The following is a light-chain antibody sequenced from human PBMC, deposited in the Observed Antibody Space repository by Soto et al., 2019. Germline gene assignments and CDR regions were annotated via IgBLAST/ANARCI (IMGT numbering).Light chain of an antibody. J-gene: IGKJ5*01. V-gene: IGKV3D-20*02. Sequence: PRGGATLCSRASQSVSSNYLAWYQQKPGQTPKVLIYRASTRATGIPDRFSGSGSGTDFTLTISRLEAEDFAVYYCQQRSNWPITFGQGTRLEIK. CDR2: RAS. CDR3: QQRSNWPIT. CDR1: QSVSSNY.